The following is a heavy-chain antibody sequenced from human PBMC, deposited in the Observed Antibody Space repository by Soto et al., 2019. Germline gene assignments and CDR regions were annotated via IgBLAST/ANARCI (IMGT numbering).Heavy chain of an antibody. CDR2: IYYSGST. V-gene: IGHV4-31*03. D-gene: IGHD3-10*01. Sequence: SETLSLTCTVSGGSISSGGYYWSWIRQHPGKGLEWIGYIYYSGSTYYNPSLKSRVTISVDTSKNQFSLKLSSVTAADTAVYYYGSGNYYPDRPWFDPWGQGTLVTVSS. CDR1: GGSISSGGYY. CDR3: GSGNYYPDRPWFDP. J-gene: IGHJ5*02.